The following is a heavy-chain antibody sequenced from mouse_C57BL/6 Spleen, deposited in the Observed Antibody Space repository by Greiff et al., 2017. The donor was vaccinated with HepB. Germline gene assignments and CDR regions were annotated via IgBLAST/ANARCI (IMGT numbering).Heavy chain of an antibody. CDR1: GYTFTSYW. CDR2: IYPGSGST. D-gene: IGHD4-1*01. V-gene: IGHV1-55*01. CDR3: ARNWLTGNGGDY. J-gene: IGHJ2*01. Sequence: QVQLQQPGAELVKPGASVKMSCKASGYTFTSYWITWVKQRPGQGLEWIGDIYPGSGSTNYNEKFKSKATLTVDTSSSTAYMQLSSLTSEDSAVYYCARNWLTGNGGDYWGQGTTLTVSS.